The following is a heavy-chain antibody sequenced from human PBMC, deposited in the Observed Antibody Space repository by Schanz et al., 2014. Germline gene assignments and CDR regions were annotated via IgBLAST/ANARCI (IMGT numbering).Heavy chain of an antibody. J-gene: IGHJ4*02. D-gene: IGHD3-3*01. CDR3: AKDVDFWSGYYLDY. Sequence: VQLLESGGTVVQPGGSLRLSCSASGFTLSSYGMHWVRQAPGKGLEWVAVISDDGSNHYYPDSVKGRFTISRDNSKNTLYLQMNSLRSEDTAVYYCAKDVDFWSGYYLDYWGQGTLVTVSS. CDR1: GFTLSSYG. CDR2: ISDDGSNH. V-gene: IGHV3-30*18.